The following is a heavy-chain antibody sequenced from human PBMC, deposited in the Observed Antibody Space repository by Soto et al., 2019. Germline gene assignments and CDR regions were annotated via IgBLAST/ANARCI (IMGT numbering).Heavy chain of an antibody. CDR3: VKEALPHSSSWYDH. D-gene: IGHD6-13*01. Sequence: HPGESLRLAWSASGFTFSSYTMQWVRQPPGKGLEYVSAISSNGDSTYYADSVKGRFTISRDNSKNTLYLQMSSLRAEDTAVYYCVKEALPHSSSWYDHWGQGTLVTVSS. J-gene: IGHJ5*02. CDR1: GFTFSSYT. V-gene: IGHV3-64D*06. CDR2: ISSNGDST.